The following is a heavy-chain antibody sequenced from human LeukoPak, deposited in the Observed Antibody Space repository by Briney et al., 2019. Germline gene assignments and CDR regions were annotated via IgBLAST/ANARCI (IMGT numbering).Heavy chain of an antibody. CDR3: LSGRSSSPQAY. Sequence: GGSLRLSCAASGFTFSNAWMSWVRQAPGKGLEWVGRIKSKTDGGTTDYAAPVKGRFTISRDDSKNTLYLQMNSLKTEDTAAYYCLSGRSSSPQAYWGQGTLVTVSS. D-gene: IGHD2-2*01. J-gene: IGHJ4*02. CDR1: GFTFSNAW. CDR2: IKSKTDGGTT. V-gene: IGHV3-15*01.